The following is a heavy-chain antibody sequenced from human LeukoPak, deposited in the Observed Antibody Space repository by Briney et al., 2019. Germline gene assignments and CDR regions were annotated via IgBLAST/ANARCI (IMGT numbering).Heavy chain of an antibody. V-gene: IGHV4-30-4*08. CDR2: IYYSGST. CDR1: GGSISSGDYY. CDR3: ARDSTGNQNGQIDSSGWYFDY. Sequence: PSQTLPLTCTVSGGSISSGDYYWSWIRQPPGKGLEWIGYIYYSGSTYYNPALKSRVTISVDTSKNQFSLKLSSVTAADTAVYYCARDSTGNQNGQIDSSGWYFDYWGQGTLVTASS. D-gene: IGHD6-19*01. J-gene: IGHJ4*02.